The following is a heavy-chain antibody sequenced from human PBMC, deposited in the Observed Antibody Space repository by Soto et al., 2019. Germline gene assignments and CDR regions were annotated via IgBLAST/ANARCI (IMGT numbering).Heavy chain of an antibody. CDR2: INPNSGGT. V-gene: IGHV1-2*02. D-gene: IGHD4-4*01. Sequence: ASVKVSCKASGYTFTGYYMHWVRQAPGQGLEWMGWINPNSGGTNYAQKFQGRVTMTRDTSISTAYMELSRLRSDDTAVYYCARAKSYSNLFDYWGQGTLVTVSS. CDR3: ARAKSYSNLFDY. J-gene: IGHJ4*02. CDR1: GYTFTGYY.